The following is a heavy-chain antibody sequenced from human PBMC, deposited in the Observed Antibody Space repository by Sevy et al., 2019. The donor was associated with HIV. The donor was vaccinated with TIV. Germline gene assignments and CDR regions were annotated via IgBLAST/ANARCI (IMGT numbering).Heavy chain of an antibody. CDR1: GFSVSSNY. CDR3: TREDIVLGEDNYYGMDV. D-gene: IGHD2-15*01. J-gene: IGHJ6*02. V-gene: IGHV3-53*01. CDR2: IYSDGRT. Sequence: GGSLRLSCVVSGFSVSSNYMSWVRQAPGKGLEWVSNIYSDGRTYYADSVRGRFTISRDTSKNTVYIEMKSLRAADTAVYYCTREDIVLGEDNYYGMDVWGHGITVTVSS.